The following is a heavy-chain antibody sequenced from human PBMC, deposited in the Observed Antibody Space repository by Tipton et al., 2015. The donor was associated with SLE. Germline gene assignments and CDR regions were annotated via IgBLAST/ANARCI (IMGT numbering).Heavy chain of an antibody. J-gene: IGHJ3*02. CDR3: ARRWITMSGDAFDI. D-gene: IGHD3-10*02. CDR2: IDPSDSYT. Sequence: QSGAEVKKPGESLRISCKGSGYTFSIYWITWVRQMSGKGLEWMGSIDPSDSYTNYSPSFQGHVTISADKSISTAYLQWSSLKASDTAMYYCARRWITMSGDAFDIWRQGTMLTVSS. CDR1: GYTFSIYW. V-gene: IGHV5-10-1*01.